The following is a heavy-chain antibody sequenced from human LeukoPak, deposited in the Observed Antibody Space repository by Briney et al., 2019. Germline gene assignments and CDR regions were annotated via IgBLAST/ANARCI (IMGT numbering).Heavy chain of an antibody. CDR1: GGSVSGYY. CDR2: IYYSGNT. V-gene: IGHV4-59*02. CDR3: ARRGGVWELPDY. D-gene: IGHD1-26*01. J-gene: IGHJ4*02. Sequence: SETLSLTCTVSGGSVSGYYWSWIRQPPGKGLEWIGYIYYSGNTNYNPSLKSRLIMSLDTPKNHFSLKLNSVTAADTAVYYCARRGGVWELPDYWGQGTLVTVSS.